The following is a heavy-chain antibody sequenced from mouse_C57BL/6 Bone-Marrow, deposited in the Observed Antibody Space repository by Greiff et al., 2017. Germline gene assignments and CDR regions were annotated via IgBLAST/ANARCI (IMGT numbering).Heavy chain of an antibody. CDR3: ARSLDYYGSAWFAY. V-gene: IGHV1-55*01. CDR2: IYPGSGST. D-gene: IGHD1-1*01. CDR1: GYTFTSYW. Sequence: QVQLQQPGAELVKPGASVKMSCKASGYTFTSYWITWVKQRPGQGLEWIGDIYPGSGSTNYNEKFKSKATLTVDTSSSTAYMQLSSLTSEDSAVYYCARSLDYYGSAWFAYWGQGTLVTVSA. J-gene: IGHJ3*01.